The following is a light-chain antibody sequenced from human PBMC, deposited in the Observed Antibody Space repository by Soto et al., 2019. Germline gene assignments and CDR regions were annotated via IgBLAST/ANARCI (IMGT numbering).Light chain of an antibody. J-gene: IGLJ1*01. V-gene: IGLV1-40*01. CDR3: QSYDSSLSGYV. CDR1: SSNIGAGYE. Sequence: QSVLTQPPSVSEAPGQRVTISCTGSSSNIGAGYEAHWYQQVPGTAPKLLIYENNNRPSGVPDRFSGSKSGTSASLAITGLQAEDAAEYYCQSYDSSLSGYVVGTGTKVTVL. CDR2: ENN.